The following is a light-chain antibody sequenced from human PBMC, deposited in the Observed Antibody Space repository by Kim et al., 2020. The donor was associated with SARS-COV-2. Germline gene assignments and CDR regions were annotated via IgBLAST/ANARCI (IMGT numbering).Light chain of an antibody. CDR3: NSRDSSDNHVV. CDR2: GKN. CDR1: SLRSLY. V-gene: IGLV3-19*01. J-gene: IGLJ2*01. Sequence: SSELTQDPAVSVALGQTVRITCQGDSLRSLYASWYQQKPGQAPVLVIYGKNNRPSGIPDRFSGSSSGNTASLTITGAQAEDEADYYCNSRDSSDNHVVFG.